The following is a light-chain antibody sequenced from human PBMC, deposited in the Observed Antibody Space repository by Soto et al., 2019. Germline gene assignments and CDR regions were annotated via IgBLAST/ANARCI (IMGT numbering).Light chain of an antibody. CDR1: DIATKS. Sequence: SYELTQPPSVSVAPGKTARITCGGNDIATKSVHWYLQKPGQAPVMGIYYDGDRPSGVPERFSGSNSENTATLTISRVEDGDEADYYCQVWDSASDHVVFGGGTKVTVL. V-gene: IGLV3-21*04. CDR2: YDG. J-gene: IGLJ2*01. CDR3: QVWDSASDHVV.